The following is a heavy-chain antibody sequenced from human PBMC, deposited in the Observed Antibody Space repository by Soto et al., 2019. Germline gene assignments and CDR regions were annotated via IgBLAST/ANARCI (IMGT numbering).Heavy chain of an antibody. D-gene: IGHD3-16*02. CDR2: IKHSGSS. CDR1: AGSFSHYY. Sequence: SETLSLTCAVYAGSFSHYYWNWIRQSPGKGLEWIGKIKHSGSSNYNPSLRSRVSISVDMSKNQFSLRLTSVTAADTAVYYCARIGGYHGPLDYWGQGTPVTVSS. J-gene: IGHJ4*02. CDR3: ARIGGYHGPLDY. V-gene: IGHV4-34*01.